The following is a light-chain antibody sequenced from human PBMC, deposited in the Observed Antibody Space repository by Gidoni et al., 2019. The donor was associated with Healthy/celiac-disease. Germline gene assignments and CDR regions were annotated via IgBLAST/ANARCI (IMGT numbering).Light chain of an antibody. CDR2: DAS. CDR3: QQRSNWPT. CDR1: QSVSSY. J-gene: IGKJ5*01. Sequence: EIVLTQSPATLSLSPGERATLSCRASQSVSSYLAGYQQKPGQAPRLLIYDASNRATGIPARFIGSGSGTDFTLTISSLAPEYFAVYYCQQRSNWPTFGQGTRLEIK. V-gene: IGKV3-11*01.